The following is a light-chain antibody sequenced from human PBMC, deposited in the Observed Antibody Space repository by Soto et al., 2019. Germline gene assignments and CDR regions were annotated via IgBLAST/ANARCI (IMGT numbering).Light chain of an antibody. CDR1: QHISSYY. CDR3: QYPDSPPFT. V-gene: IGKV3-20*01. J-gene: IGKJ5*01. CDR2: AAS. Sequence: EIVLTQSPGTVSLYQGERATLPSSVAQHISSYYVTWYQQKPGKAPRLLIFAASSWDSGIPSRFSGSGSGTDFTLTINSLQPEDFALFFCQYPDSPPFTFGQGTQLEI.